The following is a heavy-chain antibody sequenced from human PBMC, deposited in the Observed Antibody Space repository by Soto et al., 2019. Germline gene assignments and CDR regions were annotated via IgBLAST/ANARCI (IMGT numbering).Heavy chain of an antibody. CDR2: IWYDGSNK. D-gene: IGHD5-12*01. CDR1: GFTFSSYG. Sequence: QVQLVESGGGVVQPGRSLRLSCAASGFTFSSYGMHWVRQAPGKGLEWVAVIWYDGSNKYYADSVKGRFTISRDNSKNTLYLEMNSLRAEDTAVYYCARETGGGSPRGYYYYGMDVWGQGTTVTVSS. CDR3: ARETGGGSPRGYYYYGMDV. J-gene: IGHJ6*02. V-gene: IGHV3-33*01.